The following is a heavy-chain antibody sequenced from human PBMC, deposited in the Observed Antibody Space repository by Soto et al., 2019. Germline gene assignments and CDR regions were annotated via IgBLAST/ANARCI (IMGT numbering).Heavy chain of an antibody. CDR1: VGSSSGYY. V-gene: IGHV4-34*01. CDR2: INHSGST. CDR3: ARVQKGY. Sequence: PSETLSLTCAVYVGSSSGYYWSWIRQPPGMGLEWIGEINHSGSTNYNPSLKSRVTISADTSKNQFSLKLSSVTAADTAVYYCARVQKGYWGQGTLVTVSS. J-gene: IGHJ4*02.